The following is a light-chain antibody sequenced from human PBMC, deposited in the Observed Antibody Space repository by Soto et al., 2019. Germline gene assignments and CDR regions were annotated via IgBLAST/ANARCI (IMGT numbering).Light chain of an antibody. CDR3: QHYGRSAYT. J-gene: IGKJ2*01. Sequence: EIVLTQSPGTLSLSPGERATLSCRASQSVSSNYLAWYQQKPGQAPRLLIYGASSRATGIPDRFSGSGSGNDFTLTISRLEPEDFAVYYCQHYGRSAYTFGQGTTLEIK. CDR2: GAS. V-gene: IGKV3-20*01. CDR1: QSVSSNY.